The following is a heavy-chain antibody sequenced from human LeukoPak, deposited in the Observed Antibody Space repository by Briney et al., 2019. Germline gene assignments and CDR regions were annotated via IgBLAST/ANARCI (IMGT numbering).Heavy chain of an antibody. CDR2: IDSSGIT. Sequence: SETLSLTCTVSGGSISSFYYTWIRQPPGKGLEWIGYIDSSGITNYNTSLNSRVTISLDTSQNQFSLKLNSVTAADTAVYYCATVASGWYPDYWGQGALVTVAS. D-gene: IGHD6-19*01. J-gene: IGHJ4*02. CDR3: ATVASGWYPDY. V-gene: IGHV4-59*01. CDR1: GGSISSFY.